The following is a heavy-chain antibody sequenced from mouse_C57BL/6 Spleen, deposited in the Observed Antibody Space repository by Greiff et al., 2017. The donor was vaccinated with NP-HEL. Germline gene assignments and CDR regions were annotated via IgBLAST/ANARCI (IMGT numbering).Heavy chain of an antibody. CDR3: ARHGYYGSVYAMDY. CDR1: GFTFSSYT. J-gene: IGHJ4*01. Sequence: DVKLVESGGGLVKPGGSLKLSCAASGFTFSSYTMSWVRQTPEKRLEWVATISGGGGNTYYPDSVKGRFTISRDNAKNTLYLQMSSLRSEDTALYYCARHGYYGSVYAMDYWGQGTSVTVSS. CDR2: ISGGGGNT. V-gene: IGHV5-9*01. D-gene: IGHD1-1*01.